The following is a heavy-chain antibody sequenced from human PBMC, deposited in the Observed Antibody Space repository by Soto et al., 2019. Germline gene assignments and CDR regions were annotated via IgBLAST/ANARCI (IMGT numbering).Heavy chain of an antibody. J-gene: IGHJ6*02. CDR3: ARQWGGDLYYYDGMDV. Sequence: SETLSLTCTVSGGSISSSSYYWGWIRQPPGKGLEWIGSIYYSGSTYYNPSLKSRVTISVDTSKNQFSLKLSSVTAADTAVYYCARQWGGDLYYYDGMDVWGQGTTVTVSS. CDR2: IYYSGST. V-gene: IGHV4-39*01. CDR1: GGSISSSSYY. D-gene: IGHD3-10*01.